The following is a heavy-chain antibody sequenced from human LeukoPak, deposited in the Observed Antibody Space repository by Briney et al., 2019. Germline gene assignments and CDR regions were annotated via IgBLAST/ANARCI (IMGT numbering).Heavy chain of an antibody. CDR1: GGSISGYY. Sequence: SETLSLTCTVSGGSISGYYWSWIRQPPGKGLEWIGYIYQSGSTYYNPSLKSRVTISVDRSKNQFSLKLSSVTAADTAVYYCASSTITIFGVVQENWFDPWGQGTLVTVSS. CDR2: IYQSGST. D-gene: IGHD3-3*01. V-gene: IGHV4-59*12. J-gene: IGHJ5*02. CDR3: ASSTITIFGVVQENWFDP.